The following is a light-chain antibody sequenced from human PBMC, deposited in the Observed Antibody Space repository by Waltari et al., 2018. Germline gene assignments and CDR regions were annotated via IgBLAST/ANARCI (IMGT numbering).Light chain of an antibody. CDR3: VLYMGGGISV. J-gene: IGLJ3*02. V-gene: IGLV8-61*01. CDR2: NTN. CDR1: SGSVSTTFY. Sequence: QTVVTQEPSFSVSPGGTVTLTCGFNSGSVSTTFYTGWYQQTPGQPPRPLIYNTNIRSSGVPHRFSGSILGNKAALTITGAQADDESDYYCVLYMGGGISVFGGGTKVTVL.